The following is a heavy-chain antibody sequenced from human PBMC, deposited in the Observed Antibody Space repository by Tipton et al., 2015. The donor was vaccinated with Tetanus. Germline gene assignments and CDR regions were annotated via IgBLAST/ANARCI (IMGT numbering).Heavy chain of an antibody. CDR3: VRHGGSVGIYFHY. Sequence: TLSLTCTVSGDSISARNSYWGWIRQPPGKGLEWIATFYYGGITYYSPSLSGRVTVSVDSSRNQFSLKLNSLTAADTAVYHCVRHGGSVGIYFHYWGQGTLVTVSS. J-gene: IGHJ4*02. CDR1: GDSISARNSY. V-gene: IGHV4-39*01. CDR2: FYYGGIT. D-gene: IGHD3-16*01.